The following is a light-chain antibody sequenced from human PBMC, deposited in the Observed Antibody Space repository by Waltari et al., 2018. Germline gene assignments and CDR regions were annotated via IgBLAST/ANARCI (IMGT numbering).Light chain of an antibody. CDR3: QQYNNWPPLT. Sequence: EIVMTQTPATLSVSPGERATLSCRASQSVSSNLAWYQKKPGQAPRLLIYDASTRDTGIPNRFSGSGSGTEFTLTISSLQSEDFAFYYCQQYNNWPPLTFGGGTKVEIK. CDR1: QSVSSN. J-gene: IGKJ4*01. CDR2: DAS. V-gene: IGKV3-15*01.